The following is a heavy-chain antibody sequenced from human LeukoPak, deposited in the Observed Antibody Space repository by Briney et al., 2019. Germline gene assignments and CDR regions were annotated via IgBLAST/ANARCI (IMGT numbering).Heavy chain of an antibody. CDR3: AKGRVAAADY. CDR1: GFTFITYW. J-gene: IGHJ4*02. V-gene: IGHV3-23*01. Sequence: GGSLRLSCAASGFTFITYWMHWVRQAPGKGLEWVSAISGSGGSTYYADSVKGRFTISRDNSKNTLYLQMNSLRAEDTAVYYCAKGRVAAADYWGQGTLVTVSS. CDR2: ISGSGGST. D-gene: IGHD6-13*01.